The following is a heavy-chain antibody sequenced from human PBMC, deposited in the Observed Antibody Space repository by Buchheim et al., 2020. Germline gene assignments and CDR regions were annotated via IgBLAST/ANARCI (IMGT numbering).Heavy chain of an antibody. V-gene: IGHV4-4*02. Sequence: QVQLQQWGAGLLKPSGTLSLTCAVSGGSISSTNWWSWVRQPPGKGLEWIGEIYHSGNTNYNPSLKSRVTISVDKSNNQFSLKLSSVTAADTAVYYCARASFWSTNPSYGVDVWGQGTT. J-gene: IGHJ6*02. CDR1: GGSISSTNW. D-gene: IGHD3-3*01. CDR3: ARASFWSTNPSYGVDV. CDR2: IYHSGNT.